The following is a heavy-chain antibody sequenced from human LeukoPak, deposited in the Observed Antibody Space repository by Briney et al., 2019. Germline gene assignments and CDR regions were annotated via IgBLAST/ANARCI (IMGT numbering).Heavy chain of an antibody. CDR1: GFIFSSYS. CDR2: IYTGVST. J-gene: IGHJ5*02. Sequence: PGGSLRLSCAASGFIFSSYSMNWVRQAPGKGLEWVSVIYTGVSTYYADSVKGRFTISRDNSKNTLYLQMNSLRAEDTAVYYCAKDGSPLRYFDWLGGNWFDPWGQGTLVTVSS. CDR3: AKDGSPLRYFDWLGGNWFDP. V-gene: IGHV3-23*03. D-gene: IGHD3-9*01.